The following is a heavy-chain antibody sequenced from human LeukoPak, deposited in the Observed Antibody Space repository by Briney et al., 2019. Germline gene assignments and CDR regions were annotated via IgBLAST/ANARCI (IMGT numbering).Heavy chain of an antibody. CDR1: GYTFTSYY. J-gene: IGHJ6*04. CDR2: SNPSGGST. V-gene: IGHV1-46*01. Sequence: ASVKVSCKASGYTFTSYYMHWVRQAPGQGLEWMGISNPSGGSTSYAQKFQGRVTMTRDTSTSTVYMELSSLRSEDTAVYYCAGGHYDILTGYTPGGMDVWGKGTTVTVSS. CDR3: AGGHYDILTGYTPGGMDV. D-gene: IGHD3-9*01.